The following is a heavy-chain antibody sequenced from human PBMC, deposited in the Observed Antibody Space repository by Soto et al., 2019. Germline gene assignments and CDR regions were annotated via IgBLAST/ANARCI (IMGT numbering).Heavy chain of an antibody. J-gene: IGHJ4*02. CDR3: AKDLDDYSSAIDF. Sequence: GGSLRLSCVGSGFSFRKYAMNWVRQAPGKGLEWVSGISGSGGSGRGFYADPVKGQFTISRDNSKNTLYLEMNSLRAEDTAVYYCAKDLDDYSSAIDFWGQGTLVTVSS. CDR2: ISGSGGSGRG. D-gene: IGHD4-4*01. CDR1: GFSFRKYA. V-gene: IGHV3-23*01.